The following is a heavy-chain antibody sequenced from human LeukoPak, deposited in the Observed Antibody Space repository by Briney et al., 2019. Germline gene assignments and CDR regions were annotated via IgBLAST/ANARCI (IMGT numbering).Heavy chain of an antibody. D-gene: IGHD3-22*01. CDR2: ISSSGSTI. CDR1: GFTFSDYY. CDR3: AKVKPPRSTMIVEVTYYFDY. J-gene: IGHJ4*02. V-gene: IGHV3-11*01. Sequence: GGSLRLSCAASGFTFSDYYMSWIRQAPGKGLEWVSYISSSGSTIYYADSVKSRFTISRDNAKNSLYLQMNSLRAEDTAVYYCAKVKPPRSTMIVEVTYYFDYWGQGTLVSVSS.